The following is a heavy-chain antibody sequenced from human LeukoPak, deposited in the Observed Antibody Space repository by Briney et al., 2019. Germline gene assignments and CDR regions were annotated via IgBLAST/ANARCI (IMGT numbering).Heavy chain of an antibody. V-gene: IGHV3-23*01. CDR2: ISGANSGGKT. CDR1: GFTFSSYA. CDR3: AKDVVLNY. J-gene: IGHJ4*02. Sequence: GGSLRLSCAASGFTFSSYAMNWVRQAPGKGLEWVSAISGANSGGKTYYADSVKGRFTISGDNSKSTLYLQMNSLRAEDTALYYCAKDVVLNYWGQGTLVTVSS. D-gene: IGHD3-16*01.